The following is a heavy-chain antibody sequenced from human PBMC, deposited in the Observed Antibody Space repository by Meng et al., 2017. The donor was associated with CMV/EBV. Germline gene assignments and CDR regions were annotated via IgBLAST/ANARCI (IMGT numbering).Heavy chain of an antibody. CDR1: GGTFSSYA. V-gene: IGHV1-69*12. Sequence: VQLVQAWAEVKEPGSSGKVCCKASGGTFSSYAISWVRQDPGQGLEWMGGIIPIFGTANYAQKFQGRVTITADESTSTAYMELSSLRSEDTAVYYCARQLRLGELSPFDYWGQGTLVTVSS. CDR3: ARQLRLGELSPFDY. J-gene: IGHJ4*02. D-gene: IGHD3-16*02. CDR2: IIPIFGTA.